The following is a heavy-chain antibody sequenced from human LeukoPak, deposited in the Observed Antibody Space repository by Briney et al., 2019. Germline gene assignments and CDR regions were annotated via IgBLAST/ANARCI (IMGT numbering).Heavy chain of an antibody. CDR1: GFTFSSYG. J-gene: IGHJ6*02. CDR3: SASRPHYGDYYGLDV. CDR2: ISYDGSHK. V-gene: IGHV3-30*03. Sequence: GRSLRLSCAASGFTFSSYGMHRVRQAPGKGLEWVSVISYDGSHKYSADSVKGRFTISRDNSKNTLYLQMNSLRAEDTAVYFCSASRPHYGDYYGLDVWGHGTTVTVSS. D-gene: IGHD4/OR15-4a*01.